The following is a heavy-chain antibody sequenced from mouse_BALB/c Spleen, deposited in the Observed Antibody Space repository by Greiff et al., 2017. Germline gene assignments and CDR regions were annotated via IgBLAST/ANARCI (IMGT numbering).Heavy chain of an antibody. CDR2: IDPANGNT. V-gene: IGHV14-3*02. CDR1: GFNIKDTY. J-gene: IGHJ2*01. Sequence: VHVKQSGAELVKPGASVKLSCTASGFNIKDTYMHWVKQRPEQGLEWIGRIDPANGNTKYDPKFQGKATITADTSSNTAYLQLSSLTSEDTAVYYCARDYYGSSDYWGQGTTLTVSS. CDR3: ARDYYGSSDY. D-gene: IGHD1-1*01.